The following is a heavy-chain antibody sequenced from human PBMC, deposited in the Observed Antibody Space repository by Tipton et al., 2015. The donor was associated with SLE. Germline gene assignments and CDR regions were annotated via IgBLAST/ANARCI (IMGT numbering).Heavy chain of an antibody. V-gene: IGHV3-30-3*01. CDR3: ARDRIPPASTFEH. Sequence: SLRLSCAASGFTFNGFTMHWVRQAPGKGLEWVALISSDGNTKYYADSVQGRFTISRDNSKTTLFLQMSSPTIEDTAVYYCARDRIPPASTFEHWGQGSLVTVSS. J-gene: IGHJ4*02. CDR2: ISSDGNTK. D-gene: IGHD6-13*01. CDR1: GFTFNGFT.